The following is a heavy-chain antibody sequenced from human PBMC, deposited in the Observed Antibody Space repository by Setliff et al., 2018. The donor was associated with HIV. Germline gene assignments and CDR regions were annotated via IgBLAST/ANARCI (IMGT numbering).Heavy chain of an antibody. Sequence: PRGSLKISCMGFGYSFTNYWIAWARQMPGKGLEWMGIIYPDDSDTNYSPSFRGQVTMSADKSINTAYLQWDSLKASDSAMYYCARAKNKWNPGDYWGQGTVVTVSS. J-gene: IGHJ4*02. V-gene: IGHV5-51*01. CDR1: GYSFTNYW. CDR2: IYPDDSDT. D-gene: IGHD1-20*01. CDR3: ARAKNKWNPGDY.